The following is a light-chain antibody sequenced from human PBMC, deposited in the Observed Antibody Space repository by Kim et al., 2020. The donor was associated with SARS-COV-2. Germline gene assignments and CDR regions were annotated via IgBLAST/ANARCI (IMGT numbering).Light chain of an antibody. V-gene: IGLV3-21*04. J-gene: IGLJ3*02. CDR3: QVWDSSSEHWV. CDR1: NIGIKS. Sequence: SYELTQPPSVSVAPGKTARITCGGNNIGIKSVHWYQQKPGQAPVLVIYYDSDRPSGIPERFSGSNSGNTATLTISRVEAGDEADYYCQVWDSSSEHWVFGGGTQLTVL. CDR2: YDS.